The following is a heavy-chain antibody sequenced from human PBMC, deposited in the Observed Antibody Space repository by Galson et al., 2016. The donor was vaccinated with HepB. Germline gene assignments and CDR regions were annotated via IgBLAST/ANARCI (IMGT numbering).Heavy chain of an antibody. J-gene: IGHJ4*02. CDR2: IFSKTDGETT. D-gene: IGHD6-19*01. CDR1: GFSFSKAW. CDR3: TTVLSTASMSGWYDWGFDS. Sequence: SLRLSCAASGFSFSKAWMNWVRQAPGKGLEWVGRIFSKTDGETTEYAAPVKGRFTISRDDSKNTLYLQMTGLKTEDTAVYYCTTVLSTASMSGWYDWGFDSWGQGTLVTVSS. V-gene: IGHV3-15*07.